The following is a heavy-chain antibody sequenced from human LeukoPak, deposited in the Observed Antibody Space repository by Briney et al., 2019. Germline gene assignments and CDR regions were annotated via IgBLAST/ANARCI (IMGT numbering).Heavy chain of an antibody. V-gene: IGHV4-39*07. CDR1: RGSISSSISY. D-gene: IGHD1-26*01. J-gene: IGHJ4*02. Sequence: SETLSLTSIVSRGSISSSISYWGCIRQPPGEWLEWIGSIYYSGSTYYNPSLKCRVTISVDTSKNQVSLNLTSVTAADTAVYCCSRESGPFSPFGFWGQGTLVSVHS. CDR2: IYYSGST. CDR3: SRESGPFSPFGF.